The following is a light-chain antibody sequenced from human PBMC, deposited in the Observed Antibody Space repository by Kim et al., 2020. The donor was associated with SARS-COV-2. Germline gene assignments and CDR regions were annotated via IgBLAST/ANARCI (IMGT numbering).Light chain of an antibody. CDR2: QDS. CDR1: KLGDKY. CDR3: QAWDSSTEDVV. V-gene: IGLV3-1*01. Sequence: PRQTASITCSGDKLGDKYAFWYQQKPGQSPVLVIYQDSKRPSGIPERFSGSNSGNTATLTISGTQAMDEADYYCQAWDSSTEDVVFGGGTQLTVL. J-gene: IGLJ2*01.